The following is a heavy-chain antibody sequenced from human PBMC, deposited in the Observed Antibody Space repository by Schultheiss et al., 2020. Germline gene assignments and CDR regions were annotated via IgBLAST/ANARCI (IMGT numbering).Heavy chain of an antibody. D-gene: IGHD2-21*02. CDR3: AKTTSYCGGDCYSDFDY. Sequence: SLKISCAASGFTFSSYGMHWVRQAPGKGLEWVAVISYDGSNKYYADSVKGRFTISRDNSKNTLYLQMNSLRAEDTAVYYCAKTTSYCGGDCYSDFDYWGQGTLVTVSS. J-gene: IGHJ4*02. CDR2: ISYDGSNK. CDR1: GFTFSSYG. V-gene: IGHV3-30*18.